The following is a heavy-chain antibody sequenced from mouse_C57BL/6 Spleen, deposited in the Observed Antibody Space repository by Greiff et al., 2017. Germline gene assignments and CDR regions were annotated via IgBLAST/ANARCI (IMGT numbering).Heavy chain of an antibody. CDR2: ISGGGGNT. CDR1: GFTFSSYT. Sequence: DVQLVESGGGLVKPGGSLKLSCAASGFTFSSYTMSWVRQTPEKRLEWVATISGGGGNTYYPDSVKGRFTISRDNAKNTLYLQMSSLRSEDTALYYCARVLRSYAMDYWGQGTSVTVSS. D-gene: IGHD1-1*01. CDR3: ARVLRSYAMDY. J-gene: IGHJ4*01. V-gene: IGHV5-9*01.